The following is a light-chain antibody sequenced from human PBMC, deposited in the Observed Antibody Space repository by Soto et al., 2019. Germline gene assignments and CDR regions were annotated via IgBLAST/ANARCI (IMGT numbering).Light chain of an antibody. CDR1: SSDVGSYNL. J-gene: IGLJ1*01. CDR3: CSYAGGGTYV. Sequence: QSALTQPASVSGSPGQSITISCTGTSSDVGSYNLVSWYQQYPGKAPKIMIYEGNQRPSGISNRFSGSKSDNTASLTISGLQTEDEADYYCCSYAGGGTYVFGTGTKVTVL. CDR2: EGN. V-gene: IGLV2-23*01.